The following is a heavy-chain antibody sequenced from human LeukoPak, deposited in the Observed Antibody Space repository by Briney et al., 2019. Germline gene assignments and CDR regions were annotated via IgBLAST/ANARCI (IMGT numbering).Heavy chain of an antibody. J-gene: IGHJ6*03. D-gene: IGHD3-9*01. CDR3: TTDSAFDWFPSYMDV. CDR1: GFTFSNAW. V-gene: IGHV3-15*01. CDR2: IKSKTDGGTT. Sequence: PGGSLRLSCAASGFTFSNAWMSWVRQAPGKGLEWDGRIKSKTDGGTTDYAAPVKGRFTISRDDSKNTLYLQMNSLKTEDTAVYYCTTDSAFDWFPSYMDVWGKRTTVTVSS.